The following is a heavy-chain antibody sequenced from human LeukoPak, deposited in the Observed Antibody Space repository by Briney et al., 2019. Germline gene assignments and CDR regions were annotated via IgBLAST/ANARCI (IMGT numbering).Heavy chain of an antibody. CDR3: ARWSYGSGSDDAFDI. Sequence: PSETLSLTCTVSGGSISSYYWSWIRQPPGKGLEWIGYIYYSGSTNYNPSLKSRVTISVDTSKNQFSLKLSSVTAADTAVYYCARWSYGSGSDDAFDIWGQGTMVTVSS. J-gene: IGHJ3*02. CDR1: GGSISSYY. D-gene: IGHD3-10*01. V-gene: IGHV4-59*08. CDR2: IYYSGST.